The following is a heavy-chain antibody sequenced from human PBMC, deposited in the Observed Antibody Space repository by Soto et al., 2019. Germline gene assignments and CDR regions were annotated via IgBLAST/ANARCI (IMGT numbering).Heavy chain of an antibody. CDR2: INPKSGGT. V-gene: IGHV1-2*04. J-gene: IGHJ6*02. CDR3: ARGHSTDCSNGVCSFFYNHEMDV. Sequence: ASVKVSCKASGYSFTDYHIHWVRQAPGQGLEWLGRINPKSGGTSTAQKFQGWVTMTRDRSISTVYMELTRLRSDDTAVYFCARGHSTDCSNGVCSFFYNHEMDVWGQGTTVPVSS. D-gene: IGHD2-8*01. CDR1: GYSFTDYH.